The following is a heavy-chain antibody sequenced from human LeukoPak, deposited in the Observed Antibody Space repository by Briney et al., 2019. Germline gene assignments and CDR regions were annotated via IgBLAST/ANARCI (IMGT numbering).Heavy chain of an antibody. CDR1: GFTFSIYW. V-gene: IGHV3-7*01. CDR2: IKQDGSEK. CDR3: ARDLADV. J-gene: IGHJ6*04. Sequence: GGSLRLSCAASGFTFSIYWMSWVRQAPGKGLEWVANIKQDGSEKYYVDSVKGRFTTSRDNAKNSLYLQMNSLRAEDTAVYYCARDLADVWGKGTTVTVSS.